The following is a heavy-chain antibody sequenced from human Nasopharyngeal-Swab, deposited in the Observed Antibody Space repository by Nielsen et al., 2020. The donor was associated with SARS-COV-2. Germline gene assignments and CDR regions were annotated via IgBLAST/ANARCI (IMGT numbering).Heavy chain of an antibody. CDR2: IWYDGSNK. CDR3: ARDFAVAHYYGSGSGYYYYYYGMDV. V-gene: IGHV3-33*01. J-gene: IGHJ6*02. Sequence: GGSLRLSCAASGFTFSSYGMHWVRQAPGKGLEWVAVIWYDGSNKYYADSVKGRFTISRDNSKNTLYLQMNSLRAEDTAVYYCARDFAVAHYYGSGSGYYYYYYGMDVWGQGTTVTVSS. D-gene: IGHD3-10*01. CDR1: GFTFSSYG.